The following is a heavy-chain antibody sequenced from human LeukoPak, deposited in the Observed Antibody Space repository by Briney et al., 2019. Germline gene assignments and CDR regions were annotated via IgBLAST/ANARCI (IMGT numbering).Heavy chain of an antibody. CDR2: IYYSGST. V-gene: IGHV4-39*01. Sequence: PSETLSLTCTVSGGSISSSSYYWGWIRQPPGKGLEWIGSIYYSGSTYYNPSLESRVTISVDTSKNQFSLKLSSVTAADTAVYYCARHGRLAYCSSTSCYPTFDYWGQGTLVTVSS. CDR1: GGSISSSSYY. D-gene: IGHD2-2*01. J-gene: IGHJ4*02. CDR3: ARHGRLAYCSSTSCYPTFDY.